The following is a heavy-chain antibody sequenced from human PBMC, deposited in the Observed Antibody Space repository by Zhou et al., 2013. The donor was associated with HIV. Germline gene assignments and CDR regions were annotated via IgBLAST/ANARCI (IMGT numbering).Heavy chain of an antibody. J-gene: IGHJ4*02. CDR2: IIPIFGTA. D-gene: IGHD3-22*01. CDR1: GGTLSSYA. Sequence: QVQLVQSGAELKKPGSSVRVSCKASGGTLSSYAISWVRQAPGQGLEWMGGIIPIFGTANYAQKFQGRVTITTDESTSTAYMELSSLRSEDTAVYYCARGGMAYEPFDYWGQGTLVTVSS. CDR3: ARGGMAYEPFDY. V-gene: IGHV1-69*05.